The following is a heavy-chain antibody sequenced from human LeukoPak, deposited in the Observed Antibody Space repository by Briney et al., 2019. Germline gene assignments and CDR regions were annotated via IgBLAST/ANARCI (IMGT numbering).Heavy chain of an antibody. CDR3: ARGSSRQYYYYYDGMDV. CDR2: ISAYNGNT. J-gene: IGHJ6*02. V-gene: IGHV1-18*01. CDR1: GYTFTSYG. D-gene: IGHD6-13*01. Sequence: ASVKVSCKASGYTFTSYGISWVRQAPGQGLEWMGWISAYNGNTNYAQKLQGRVTMTTDASTSTACMELRSLRSGDTAVYYCARGSSRQYYYYYDGMDVWGQGAKVTVPS.